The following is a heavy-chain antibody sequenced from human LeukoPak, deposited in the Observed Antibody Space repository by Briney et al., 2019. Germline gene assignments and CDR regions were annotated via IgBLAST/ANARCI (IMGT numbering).Heavy chain of an antibody. CDR1: GYTFTSYD. V-gene: IGHV1-8*01. CDR2: MNPNSGNT. Sequence: ASVKVSCKASGYTFTSYDIDWVRQATGQGLEWMGWMNPNSGNTGYAQKFQGRVTMTRNTSISTAYMELSSLRSEDTAVYYCARVYTKGDAFDIWGQGTMVTVSS. CDR3: ARVYTKGDAFDI. J-gene: IGHJ3*02.